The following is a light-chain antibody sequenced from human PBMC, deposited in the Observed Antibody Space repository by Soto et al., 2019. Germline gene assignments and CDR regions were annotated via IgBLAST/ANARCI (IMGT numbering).Light chain of an antibody. J-gene: IGLJ1*01. CDR2: EVS. V-gene: IGLV2-14*01. CDR1: STDVGGYNY. CDR3: GSYTSTDTPFV. Sequence: QSVLAQPSSVSGSPGQSITISCTGTSTDVGGYNYVSWYQHHPGKGPKLIICEVSNRPSGVSDRFSGSKSGNKASLIISNLEAEDESDYYCGSYTSTDTPFVFGTGTKVTVL.